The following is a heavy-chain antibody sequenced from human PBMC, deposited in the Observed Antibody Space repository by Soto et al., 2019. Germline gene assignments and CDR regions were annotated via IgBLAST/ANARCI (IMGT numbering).Heavy chain of an antibody. J-gene: IGHJ6*02. CDR3: ARGDSGYDSYSYGMDV. Sequence: QVQLVQSGAEVKKPGASVKVSCKASGYTFTGYYMHWVRQAPGQGLEWMGWINPNSGGTNYAKKLQGWVTMTRDTAISTAYRELSRLRSDDTAVYYCARGDSGYDSYSYGMDVWGQGTTVTVSS. CDR1: GYTFTGYY. V-gene: IGHV1-2*04. D-gene: IGHD5-12*01. CDR2: INPNSGGT.